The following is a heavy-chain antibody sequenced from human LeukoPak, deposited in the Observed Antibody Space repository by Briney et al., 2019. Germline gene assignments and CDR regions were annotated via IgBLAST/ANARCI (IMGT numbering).Heavy chain of an antibody. CDR3: ARVRISSGWPYYFDY. Sequence: SETLSLTCTVSGGSISSYYWSWIRQPAGKGLECIGRIYTSGSTNYNPSLKSRVTMSVDTSKNQFSLQLSSVTAADTAVYYCARVRISSGWPYYFDYWGQGTLVTVSS. D-gene: IGHD6-19*01. J-gene: IGHJ4*02. V-gene: IGHV4-4*07. CDR2: IYTSGST. CDR1: GGSISSYY.